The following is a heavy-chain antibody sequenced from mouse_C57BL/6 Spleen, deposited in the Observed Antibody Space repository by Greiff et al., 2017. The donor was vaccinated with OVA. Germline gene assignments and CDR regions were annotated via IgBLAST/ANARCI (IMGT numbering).Heavy chain of an antibody. V-gene: IGHV1-80*01. J-gene: IGHJ4*01. CDR2: IYPGDGDT. CDR3: APGTTFYAMDY. D-gene: IGHD1-1*01. Sequence: VKLMESGAELVKPGASVKISCKASGYAFSSYWMNWVKQRPGKGLEWIGQIYPGDGDTNYNGKFKGKATLTADKSSSTAYMQLSSLTSEDSAVYFCAPGTTFYAMDYWGQGTSVTVSS. CDR1: GYAFSSYW.